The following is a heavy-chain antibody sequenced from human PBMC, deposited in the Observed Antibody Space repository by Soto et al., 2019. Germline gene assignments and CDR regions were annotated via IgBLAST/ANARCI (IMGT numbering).Heavy chain of an antibody. D-gene: IGHD3-22*01. CDR3: AKGSVVAGYYYYGMDV. Sequence: GGSLRLSCAASGFTFSSYAMSWVRQAPGKGLEWVSAISGSGGSTYYADSVKGRFTISRDNSKNTLYLQMNSLRAEDTAVYYCAKGSVVAGYYYYGMDVWGQGTTVTVSS. J-gene: IGHJ6*02. V-gene: IGHV3-23*01. CDR2: ISGSGGST. CDR1: GFTFSSYA.